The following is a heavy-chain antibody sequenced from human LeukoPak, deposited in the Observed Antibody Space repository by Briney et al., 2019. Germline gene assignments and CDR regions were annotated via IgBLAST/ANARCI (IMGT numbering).Heavy chain of an antibody. CDR3: TTEWLASENY. D-gene: IGHD3-3*01. CDR1: GFTFRRYG. Sequence: GGSLRLSCAASGFTFRRYGMSWVRQAPGKGLEWVSAISGSGGSTYYGDSVKGRFTISRDNSKNTLYLQMNSLKTEDTAVYYCTTEWLASENYWGQGTLVTVSS. CDR2: ISGSGGST. J-gene: IGHJ4*02. V-gene: IGHV3-23*01.